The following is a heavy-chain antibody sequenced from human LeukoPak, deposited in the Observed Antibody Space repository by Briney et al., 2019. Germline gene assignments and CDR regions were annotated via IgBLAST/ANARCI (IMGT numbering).Heavy chain of an antibody. CDR3: ARGGPRGYSYGYQY. Sequence: SDTLALICAVSGYSINRGYYWGWIRQPPGKWLEWIGSIYHSGSTYYNPSLKSRVTISVDTSKNQFSLKLSSVTAADTAVYYCARGGPRGYSYGYQYWGQGTLVTVSS. D-gene: IGHD5-18*01. V-gene: IGHV4-38-2*01. CDR2: IYHSGST. CDR1: GYSINRGYY. J-gene: IGHJ4*02.